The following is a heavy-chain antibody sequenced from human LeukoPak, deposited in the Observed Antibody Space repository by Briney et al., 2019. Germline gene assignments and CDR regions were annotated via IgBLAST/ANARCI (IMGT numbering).Heavy chain of an antibody. J-gene: IGHJ6*02. D-gene: IGHD3-16*01. Sequence: SETLSLTCAVYGGSLSGYYWSWIRQHPGKGLEWIGYIYYSGSTYYNPSLKSRVTISVDTTKNQFSLKLSSVTAADTTVYYCARDGRAFLGYYGMDVWGQGTTVTVSS. CDR2: IYYSGST. CDR3: ARDGRAFLGYYGMDV. V-gene: IGHV4-31*11. CDR1: GGSLSGYY.